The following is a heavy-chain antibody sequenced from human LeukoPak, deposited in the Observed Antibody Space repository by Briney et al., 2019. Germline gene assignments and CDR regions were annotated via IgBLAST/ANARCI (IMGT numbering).Heavy chain of an antibody. V-gene: IGHV4-38-2*01. J-gene: IGHJ4*02. D-gene: IGHD2/OR15-2a*01. CDR2: IYHSGST. Sequence: SETLSLTCAVSGYSISSGYYWGWIRQPPGKGLEWIGSIYHSGSTYYNPSLKSRVTISVDTSKNQFSLKLSSVTAADTAVYYCARHSVLGGYYFDYWGQGTLVTVSS. CDR3: ARHSVLGGYYFDY. CDR1: GYSISSGYY.